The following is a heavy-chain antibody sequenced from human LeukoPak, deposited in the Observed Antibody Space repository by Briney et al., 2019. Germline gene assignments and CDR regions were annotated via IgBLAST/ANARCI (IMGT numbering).Heavy chain of an antibody. D-gene: IGHD3-16*01. CDR3: ARGGRKQNWFDP. CDR1: GGTFSSYA. V-gene: IGHV1-69*05. J-gene: IGHJ5*02. CDR2: IIPIFGTA. Sequence: SVKVSCKASGGTFSSYAISWVRQAPGQGLEWMGRIIPIFGTANYAQKFQGRVTITTDESTSTAYMELSSLRSEDMAVYYCARGGRKQNWFDPWGQGTLVTVSS.